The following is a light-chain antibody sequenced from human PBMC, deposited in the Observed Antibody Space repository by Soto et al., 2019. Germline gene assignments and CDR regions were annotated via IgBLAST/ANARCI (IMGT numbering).Light chain of an antibody. V-gene: IGKV2-28*01. J-gene: IGKJ1*01. CDR3: MQALQTPPWT. CDR2: LGS. Sequence: DIVLTQSPLSLPVTPGEPASISCRSSQSVLHSDGNNYLDWYVQRPGQSQQLLIYLGSTRASGVPDRFSGSGSGTDFTLKISKVEAEDVVVYYCMQALQTPPWTFGQGTKLEIK. CDR1: QSVLHSDGNNY.